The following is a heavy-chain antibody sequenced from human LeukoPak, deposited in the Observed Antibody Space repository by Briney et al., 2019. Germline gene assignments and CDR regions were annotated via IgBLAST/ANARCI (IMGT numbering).Heavy chain of an antibody. CDR2: ISYDASND. CDR1: GFTFRDYP. CDR3: ARSPGFPFGQMDV. J-gene: IGHJ6*04. D-gene: IGHD1-14*01. V-gene: IGHV3-30-3*01. Sequence: PGGSLRLSCAASGFTFRDYPMYWVRQAPGKGLEWVAVISYDASNDFYGDSVRGRFTISRDNARNTVYLQMDSLKTDDTAVYYCARSPGFPFGQMDVWGEGTMVIVSS.